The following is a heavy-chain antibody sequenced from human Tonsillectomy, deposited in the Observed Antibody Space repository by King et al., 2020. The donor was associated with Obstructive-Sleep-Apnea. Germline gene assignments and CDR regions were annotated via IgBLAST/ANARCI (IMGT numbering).Heavy chain of an antibody. CDR2: INPDGSQT. CDR1: GFSFSNYW. V-gene: IGHV3-7*01. Sequence: LVESGGGLVQPGGSLRLSCGASGFSFSNYWMSWVRQAPGKGLEWVAKINPDGSQTYHADSVKGRFTISRDNAKNSLYLQMNSLRAEDTATYYCALEDDFRLDPWGQGTLVTVSS. CDR3: ALEDDFRLDP. D-gene: IGHD1-1*01. J-gene: IGHJ5*02.